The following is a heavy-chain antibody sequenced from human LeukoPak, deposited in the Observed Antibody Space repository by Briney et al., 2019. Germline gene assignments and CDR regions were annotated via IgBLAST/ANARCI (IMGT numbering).Heavy chain of an antibody. J-gene: IGHJ5*02. CDR1: GFTFGDFA. Sequence: PGGSLRLSCTASGFTFGDFAITWFRQAPGKGLEWVGFIRKKAHGGTIEYAASVKGRFTISRDDSKNTLYLQMNSLRAEDTAVYYCAKDSNHDSSGYQLPQPNWFDPWGQGTLVTVSS. CDR2: IRKKAHGGTI. D-gene: IGHD3-22*01. V-gene: IGHV3-49*03. CDR3: AKDSNHDSSGYQLPQPNWFDP.